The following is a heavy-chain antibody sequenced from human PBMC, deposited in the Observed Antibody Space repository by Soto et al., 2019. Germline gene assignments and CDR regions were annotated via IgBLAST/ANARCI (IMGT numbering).Heavy chain of an antibody. D-gene: IGHD6-6*01. CDR2: ISSSSSYI. CDR3: ARDPTQGIAARPCWFDP. CDR1: GFTFSSYS. Sequence: PGGSLRLSCAASGFTFSSYSMNWVRQAPGKGLEWVSSISSSSSYIYYADSVKGRFTISRDNAKNSLYLQMNSLRAEDTAVYYCARDPTQGIAARPCWFDPWGQGTLVTVSS. V-gene: IGHV3-21*01. J-gene: IGHJ5*02.